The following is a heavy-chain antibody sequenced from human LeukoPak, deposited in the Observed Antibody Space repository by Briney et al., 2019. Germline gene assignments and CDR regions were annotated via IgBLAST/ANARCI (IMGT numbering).Heavy chain of an antibody. CDR2: IIPIFGTA. D-gene: IGHD3-3*01. Sequence: SVKVSCKASGGTFSSYAISWVRQAPGQGLEWMGGIIPIFGTANYAQKFQGRVTITADESTRTAYMELSSLRSEDTAVYYCARRPITLFGVVTYYFDYWGQGTLVTVSS. V-gene: IGHV1-69*13. CDR1: GGTFSSYA. CDR3: ARRPITLFGVVTYYFDY. J-gene: IGHJ4*02.